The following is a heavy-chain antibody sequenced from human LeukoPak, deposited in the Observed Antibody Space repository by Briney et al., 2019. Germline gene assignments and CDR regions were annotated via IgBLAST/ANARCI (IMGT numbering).Heavy chain of an antibody. CDR1: GYTFTSYD. J-gene: IGHJ3*02. CDR3: AIRYFDRLRAFDI. CDR2: MNPNSGNT. D-gene: IGHD3-9*01. V-gene: IGHV1-8*01. Sequence: ASVKVSCKASGYTFTSYDINWVRQATGQGLEWMGWMNPNSGNTGYAQKFQGRVTMTRNTSISTAYMELSSLRSGDTAVYYCAIRYFDRLRAFDIWGQGTMVTVSS.